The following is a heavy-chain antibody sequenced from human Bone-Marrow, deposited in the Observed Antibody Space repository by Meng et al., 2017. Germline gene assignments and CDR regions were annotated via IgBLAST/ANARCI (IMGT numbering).Heavy chain of an antibody. Sequence: GESLKISCAASGFTFSNAWMSWVRQAPGKGLEWVGRIKSKTDGGTTDYAAPVKGRFTISRDNAKNSLYLQMNSLRAEDTAVYYCARSWLFDYWGQGTLVTVSS. J-gene: IGHJ4*02. D-gene: IGHD5-12*01. V-gene: IGHV3-15*01. CDR1: GFTFSNAW. CDR3: ARSWLFDY. CDR2: IKSKTDGGTT.